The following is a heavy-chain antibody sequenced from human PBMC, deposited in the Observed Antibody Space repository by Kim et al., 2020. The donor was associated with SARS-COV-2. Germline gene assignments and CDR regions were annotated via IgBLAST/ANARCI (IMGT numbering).Heavy chain of an antibody. CDR3: AEDCCSGGSCYSPCGMDV. J-gene: IGHJ6*02. D-gene: IGHD2-15*01. Sequence: GGSLRLSCAASGFTFSSYEMNWVRQAPGKGLEWVSYISSSGSTIYYADSVKGRFTISRDNAKNSLYLQMNSLRAEDTAVYYCAEDCCSGGSCYSPCGMDVWGQGNTVTVSS. V-gene: IGHV3-48*03. CDR2: ISSSGSTI. CDR1: GFTFSSYE.